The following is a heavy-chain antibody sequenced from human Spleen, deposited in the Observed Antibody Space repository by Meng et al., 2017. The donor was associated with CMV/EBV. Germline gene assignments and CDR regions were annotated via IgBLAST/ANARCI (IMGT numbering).Heavy chain of an antibody. CDR1: GFTFSSYA. V-gene: IGHV3-30*04. CDR2: ISYDGSNK. Sequence: GGSLRLSCAASGFTFSSYAMHWVRQAPGKGLEWVAVISYDGSNKYYADSVKGRFTISRDNSKNTLYLQMNSLRGEDTAVYYCARDQDWGDSSGWHGALDYWGQGTLVTVSS. J-gene: IGHJ4*02. D-gene: IGHD6-19*01. CDR3: ARDQDWGDSSGWHGALDY.